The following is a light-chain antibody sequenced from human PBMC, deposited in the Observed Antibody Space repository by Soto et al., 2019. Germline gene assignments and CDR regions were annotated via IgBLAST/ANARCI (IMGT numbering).Light chain of an antibody. J-gene: IGKJ1*01. Sequence: DLQMPPSPSSLSASVGDRVSVTCRASQSISTFLNWYQQSPGEAPKLLIYAASSLQSGVPSRFSGTGPGADFTLTIGSLQPEDCATYYCQQGYTSRRTFAKGTEVEVK. CDR2: AAS. V-gene: IGKV1-39*01. CDR3: QQGYTSRRT. CDR1: QSISTF.